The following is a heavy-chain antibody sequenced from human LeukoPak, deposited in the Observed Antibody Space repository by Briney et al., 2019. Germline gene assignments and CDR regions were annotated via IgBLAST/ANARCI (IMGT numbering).Heavy chain of an antibody. CDR3: ARVKRRFGIDP. Sequence: ASVKVSCKASGYTFTSYDINWVRQATGQGLEWMGWMNPNSGNTGYAQKFQGRVATTRNTSISTAYMELSSLRSEDTAVYYCARVKRRFGIDPWGQGTLVTVSP. D-gene: IGHD3-10*01. CDR2: MNPNSGNT. CDR1: GYTFTSYD. V-gene: IGHV1-8*01. J-gene: IGHJ5*02.